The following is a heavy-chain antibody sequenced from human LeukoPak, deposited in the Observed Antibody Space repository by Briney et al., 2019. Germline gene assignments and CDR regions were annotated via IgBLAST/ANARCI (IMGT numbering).Heavy chain of an antibody. V-gene: IGHV4-34*01. CDR2: INHSGST. J-gene: IGHJ1*01. D-gene: IGHD1-26*01. Sequence: SETLSLTCAVYGGSFSCYYWSWIRQPPGKGLELIGEINHSGSTNYNPSLKSRVTISVDTSKNRFYLKLSSVTAAGPAVYYCARENRRWELKSQSGGRYFQHWGQGTLVTVSS. CDR3: ARENRRWELKSQSGGRYFQH. CDR1: GGSFSCYY.